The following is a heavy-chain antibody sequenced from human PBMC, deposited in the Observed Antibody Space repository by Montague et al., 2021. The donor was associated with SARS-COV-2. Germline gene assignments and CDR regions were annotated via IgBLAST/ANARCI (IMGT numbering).Heavy chain of an antibody. CDR2: IFQTGTS. CDR3: ARLKVAPNGGWNWFDP. Sequence: TLSLTCTLSGGSISSGGFTWSWIRQPPGKGLEWIGHIFQTGTSHYSPYLKSRVTVSIDRSKNQFSLNLDSVTAADTAVYYCARLKVAPNGGWNWFDPWGQGILVTVSS. D-gene: IGHD7-27*01. V-gene: IGHV4-30-2*01. J-gene: IGHJ5*02. CDR1: GGSISSGGFT.